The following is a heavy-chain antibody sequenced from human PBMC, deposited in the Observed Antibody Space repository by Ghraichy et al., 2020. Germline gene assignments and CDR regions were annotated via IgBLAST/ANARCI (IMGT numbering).Heavy chain of an antibody. CDR1: GFSFNSYW. CDR2: IKQDGSQK. D-gene: IGHD1-26*01. V-gene: IGHV3-7*01. Sequence: GESLNISCAASGFSFNSYWMSWVRQAPGKGLEWVANIKQDGSQKYYVDSVEGRFTISRDNAKKSLYLQMNSLTVEDTAVYFCARDGSAGASSPETYFYYYFGMEVWGQGPTVTVSS. J-gene: IGHJ6*02. CDR3: ARDGSAGASSPETYFYYYFGMEV.